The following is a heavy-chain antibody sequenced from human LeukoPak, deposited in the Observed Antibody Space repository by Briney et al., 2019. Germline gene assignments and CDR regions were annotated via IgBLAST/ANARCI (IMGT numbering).Heavy chain of an antibody. V-gene: IGHV3-53*01. CDR1: GFTVSSNY. D-gene: IGHD3-22*01. CDR2: IYRGGST. J-gene: IGHJ4*02. CDR3: ARGREDYYDSSGYYVLFDY. Sequence: GGSLRLSCAASGFTVSSNYMSWVRQAPGKGLEWVPAIYRGGSTYYADSVKGRFTISRDNSKNTLYLQMNSLRAEDTAVYYCARGREDYYDSSGYYVLFDYWGQGTLVTVSS.